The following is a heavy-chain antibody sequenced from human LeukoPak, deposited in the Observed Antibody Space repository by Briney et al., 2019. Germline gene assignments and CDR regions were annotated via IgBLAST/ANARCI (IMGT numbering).Heavy chain of an antibody. D-gene: IGHD3-10*01. CDR1: GFTFSSYS. J-gene: IGHJ5*02. CDR2: ISSSSSTI. V-gene: IGHV3-48*01. CDR3: PAILQWFGEAISEGAFDP. Sequence: VQPGGSLRLSCAASGFTFSSYSMNWVRQAPGKGLEWVSYISSSSSTIYYADSVKGRFTISRDNAKNSLYLQMNSLKTEETAVYYCPAILQWFGEAISEGAFDPWGQGTLVTVSS.